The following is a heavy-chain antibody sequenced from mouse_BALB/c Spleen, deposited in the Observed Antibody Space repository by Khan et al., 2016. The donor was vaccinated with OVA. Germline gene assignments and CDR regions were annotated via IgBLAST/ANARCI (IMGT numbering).Heavy chain of an antibody. D-gene: IGHD4-1*01. CDR3: ASHLTGSFAY. J-gene: IGHJ3*01. V-gene: IGHV5-6*01. Sequence: EVELVESGGDLVEPGGSLKLSCAASGFTFSSYSMSWVRQTPDKRLEWVATISSGGDYNYYSDIVKGRFTISRDNAKNTLFLQRSSLKSEDTAMYYCASHLTGSFAYWGQGTLVAVSA. CDR1: GFTFSSYS. CDR2: ISSGGDYN.